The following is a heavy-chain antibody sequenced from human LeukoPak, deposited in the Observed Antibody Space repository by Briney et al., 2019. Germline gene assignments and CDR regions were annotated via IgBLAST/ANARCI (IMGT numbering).Heavy chain of an antibody. CDR2: INPNSGGT. V-gene: IGHV1-2*02. J-gene: IGHJ4*02. CDR1: GYTFTGYY. CDR3: ARFGGIAVAGFKLHYFDY. D-gene: IGHD6-19*01. Sequence: GASVKVSCKASGYTFTGYYMHWVRQAPGQGLEWMGWINPNSGGTNYAQKLQGRVTMTRDTSISTAYMELSRLRSDDTAVYYCARFGGIAVAGFKLHYFDYWGQGTLVTVSS.